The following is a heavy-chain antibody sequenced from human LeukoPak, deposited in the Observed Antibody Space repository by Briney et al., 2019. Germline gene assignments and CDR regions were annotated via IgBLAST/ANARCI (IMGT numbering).Heavy chain of an antibody. Sequence: SETLSLTCTVSGGSISSYYWSWIRQPPGKGLEWIGYIYYSGSTNYNPSLKSRVTISVDTSKNQFSLKLSSVTAADTAVYYCARDGGDYEGGSYYFDYWGRGTLVTVSS. J-gene: IGHJ4*02. D-gene: IGHD4-17*01. CDR2: IYYSGST. CDR1: GGSISSYY. V-gene: IGHV4-59*12. CDR3: ARDGGDYEGGSYYFDY.